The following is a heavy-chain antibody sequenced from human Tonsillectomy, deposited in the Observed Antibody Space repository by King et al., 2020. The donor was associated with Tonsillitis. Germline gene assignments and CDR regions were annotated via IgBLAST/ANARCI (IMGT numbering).Heavy chain of an antibody. V-gene: IGHV4-31*03. Sequence: HVQLQESGPGLVKPSQTLSLTCTVSGVSITSGAYFWSWLRQLPGQGLEWIGYIYYSGSTSYNPSLKSRVTISVDTSKNQFSLRLNSVTAADTAVYYCASHPGYCRGSMCSPPRAFDFWGQGALVTVSS. CDR1: GVSITSGAYF. CDR3: ASHPGYCRGSMCSPPRAFDF. CDR2: IYYSGST. J-gene: IGHJ4*02. D-gene: IGHD2-15*01.